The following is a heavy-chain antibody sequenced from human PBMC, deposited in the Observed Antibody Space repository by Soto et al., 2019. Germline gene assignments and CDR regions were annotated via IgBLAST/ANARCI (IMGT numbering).Heavy chain of an antibody. CDR2: IIPIFGTP. V-gene: IGHV1-69*01. D-gene: IGHD3-10*01. CDR1: GGIFSTYA. J-gene: IGHJ4*02. CDR3: AGDRDGLGSGNYYNRIDF. Sequence: QVQLVQSGAEVKKPGSSVKVSCKASGGIFSTYAISWLRRAPGQGLEWMGGIIPIFGTPNYAQRFQGRVTITADEFTSTGYIEVRRLRSGDSAVYFCAGDRDGLGSGNYYNRIDFWGQGTLVTVSS.